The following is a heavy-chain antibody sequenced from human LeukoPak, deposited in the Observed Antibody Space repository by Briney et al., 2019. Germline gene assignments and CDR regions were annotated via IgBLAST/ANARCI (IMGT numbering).Heavy chain of an antibody. D-gene: IGHD3-10*01. J-gene: IGHJ6*03. V-gene: IGHV3-7*03. CDR3: ARGITMVRGVISYYYYYMDV. CDR2: IKQDGSEK. CDR1: GFTFSSYW. Sequence: GGSLRLSCAASGFTFSSYWMSWVRQAPGKGLEWVANIKQDGSEKDYVDSVKGRFTISRDNAKNSLYLQMNSLRAEDTAVYYCARGITMVRGVISYYYYYMDVWGKGTTVTVSS.